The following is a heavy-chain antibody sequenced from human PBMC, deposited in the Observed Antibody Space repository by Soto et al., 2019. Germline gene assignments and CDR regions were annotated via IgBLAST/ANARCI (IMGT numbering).Heavy chain of an antibody. CDR2: IRSKFN. J-gene: IGHJ4*02. CDR1: GFTFNTYT. V-gene: IGHV3-74*01. D-gene: IGHD6-19*01. CDR3: ARDAYISGYYQFDY. Sequence: GGSLRLSCAASGFTFNTYTMHWVRRASGKGLEWVGRIRSKFNSYADSVKGRFTISRDNAKNTLSLQMNSLRAEDTAVYYCARDAYISGYYQFDYWGQGTLVTVSS.